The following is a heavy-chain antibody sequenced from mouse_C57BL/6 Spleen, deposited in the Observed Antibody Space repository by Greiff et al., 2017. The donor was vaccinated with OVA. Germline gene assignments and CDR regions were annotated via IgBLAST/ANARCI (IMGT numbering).Heavy chain of an antibody. Sequence: EVKLVESGGGLVKPGGSLKLSCAASGFTFSSYTMSWVRQTPEKRLEWVATISGGGGNTNYPDNVKGRFTISRDNAKNTLYMQMSSLRAEDTALYYCARHGYFDVWGTGTTVTVSS. CDR1: GFTFSSYT. CDR3: ARHGYFDV. CDR2: ISGGGGNT. J-gene: IGHJ1*03. V-gene: IGHV5-9*01.